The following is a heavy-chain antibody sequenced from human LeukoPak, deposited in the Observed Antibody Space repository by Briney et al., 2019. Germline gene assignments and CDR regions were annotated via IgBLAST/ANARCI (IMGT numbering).Heavy chain of an antibody. J-gene: IGHJ4*02. CDR3: ARRVYAYYFDY. Sequence: GSLRLSCAASGFTFSSYGMNWVRQPPGKGLEWIGSIYYSGSTNYNPSLKSRVTISVDTSKNQFSLKLSSVTAADTAVYYCARRVYAYYFDYWGQGTLVTVSS. CDR2: IYYSGST. CDR1: GFTFSSYG. D-gene: IGHD2-8*01. V-gene: IGHV4-59*08.